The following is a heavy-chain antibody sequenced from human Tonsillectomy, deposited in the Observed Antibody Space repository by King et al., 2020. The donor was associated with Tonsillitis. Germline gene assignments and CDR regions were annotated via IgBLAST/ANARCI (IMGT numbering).Heavy chain of an antibody. Sequence: QLVQSGAEVTKPGASVKVSCKASGYTFNDYYMHWVRQAPGQGPEWMGLINPKSGGTNYAQKFQGRVTMTRDTSISTFYMELSSLTSDDTAVYYCARDPGDRRRYWYFNLWGHGTLVTVSS. CDR2: INPKSGGT. CDR1: GYTFNDYY. D-gene: IGHD7-27*01. CDR3: ARDPGDRRRYWYFNL. V-gene: IGHV1-2*02. J-gene: IGHJ2*01.